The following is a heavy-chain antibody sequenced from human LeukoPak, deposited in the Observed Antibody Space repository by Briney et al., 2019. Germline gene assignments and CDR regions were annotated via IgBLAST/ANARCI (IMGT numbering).Heavy chain of an antibody. CDR2: SDADGRLT. D-gene: IGHD3-3*01. CDR1: GFTVSSNY. CDR3: ARAISHFVIGGAAY. V-gene: IGHV3-53*01. Sequence: GGSLRLSRAASGFTVSSNYMSWVRQAPGKGLEWVSSSDADGRLTYYDDSVKGRFTISRDNSRDTLYLRMDSLRAEDSAVYYCARAISHFVIGGAAYWGQGTQVTVSS. J-gene: IGHJ4*02.